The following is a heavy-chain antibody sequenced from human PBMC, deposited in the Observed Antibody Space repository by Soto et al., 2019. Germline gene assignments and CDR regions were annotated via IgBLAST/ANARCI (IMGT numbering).Heavy chain of an antibody. CDR3: ARVAGSPDY. Sequence: QVQLVQSGPEVKKPGASVKVSCNASGYSFTTYDFNWVRKAPGQGLEWMGWLNPKSGMTGSAQKFQGRVTLTRDSSISTVYMELSSLTSEDTAVYYCARVAGSPDYWGQGTLVTVSS. D-gene: IGHD1-26*01. V-gene: IGHV1-8*01. CDR1: GYSFTTYD. CDR2: LNPKSGMT. J-gene: IGHJ4*02.